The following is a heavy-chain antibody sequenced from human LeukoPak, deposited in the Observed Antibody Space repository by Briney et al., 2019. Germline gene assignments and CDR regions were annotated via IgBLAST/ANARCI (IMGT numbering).Heavy chain of an antibody. J-gene: IGHJ4*02. Sequence: ASVTVSFKASGYTFTSYGISWVRPAPGQGLEWMGWISGYNGNTNYAQKLQGRVTLTTDTSTSTAYMELRSLRSDDTAVYYCARGLQPLASVVFPSDYWGQGTLVTVSS. CDR1: GYTFTSYG. CDR3: ARGLQPLASVVFPSDY. V-gene: IGHV1-18*01. CDR2: ISGYNGNT. D-gene: IGHD1-1*01.